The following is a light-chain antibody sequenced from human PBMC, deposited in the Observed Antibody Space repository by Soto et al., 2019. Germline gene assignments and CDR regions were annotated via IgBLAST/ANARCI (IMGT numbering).Light chain of an antibody. Sequence: QSALTQPASVSGSPGQSITISCTGTSSDVGSYNLVSWCQQHPGKAPKLMIYEGSKRPSGVSNRFSGSKSGNTASLTISGLQAEDEAEYYCCSYAGSGTWVFGGGTKVTVL. CDR2: EGS. V-gene: IGLV2-23*01. CDR1: SSDVGSYNL. J-gene: IGLJ3*02. CDR3: CSYAGSGTWV.